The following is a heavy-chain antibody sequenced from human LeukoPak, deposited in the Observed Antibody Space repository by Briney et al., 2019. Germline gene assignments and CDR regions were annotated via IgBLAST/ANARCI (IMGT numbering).Heavy chain of an antibody. D-gene: IGHD5-24*01. V-gene: IGHV4-59*08. CDR1: GGSMSSYY. CDR2: IYYSGST. CDR3: ARGARAGYNFEPFDY. J-gene: IGHJ4*02. Sequence: SETLSLTCTVSGGSMSSYYWSWIRQPPGKGLEWIGYIYYSGSTTYNPSLKSRVTISVDTSKNQFSLKLSSVTAADTAVYYCARGARAGYNFEPFDYWGQGTLVTVSS.